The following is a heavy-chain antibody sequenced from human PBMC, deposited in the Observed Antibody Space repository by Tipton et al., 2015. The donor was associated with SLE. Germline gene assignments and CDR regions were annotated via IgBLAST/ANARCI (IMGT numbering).Heavy chain of an antibody. J-gene: IGHJ4*02. CDR3: AKDDSGANSLDY. V-gene: IGHV3-74*01. CDR2: INTDGSHT. CDR1: GFTFTTVL. Sequence: SLRLSCAAFGFTFTTVLMHWVRQAPGKGLVWVSRINTDGSHTAYADSVRGRFTISRDNAENTVYLLMNSLRADDTAVYYCAKDDSGANSLDYWGQGTLVTVSS. D-gene: IGHD4-17*01.